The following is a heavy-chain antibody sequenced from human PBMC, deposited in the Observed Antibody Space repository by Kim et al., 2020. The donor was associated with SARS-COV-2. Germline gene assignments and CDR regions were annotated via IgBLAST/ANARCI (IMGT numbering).Heavy chain of an antibody. V-gene: IGHV4-30-4*01. D-gene: IGHD5-18*01. CDR3: ARACTWIQLWSSNWYFDR. Sequence: SETLSLTCTVSGGSISSGDYYWSWIRQPPGKGLEWFGHTYYSGSTYYNPSLQRRVTISGDTSKHQFSLKLSSVTAADTAVYYCARACTWIQLWSSNWYFDRWGRGTLVTVSS. CDR1: GGSISSGDYY. J-gene: IGHJ2*01. CDR2: TYYSGST.